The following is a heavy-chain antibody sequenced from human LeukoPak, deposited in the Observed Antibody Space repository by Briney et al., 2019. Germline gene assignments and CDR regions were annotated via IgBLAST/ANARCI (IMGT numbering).Heavy chain of an antibody. CDR1: GGTFSSYA. CDR3: ARDNYAGANWFDP. V-gene: IGHV1-69*05. J-gene: IGHJ5*02. D-gene: IGHD1-7*01. CDR2: IIPIFGTA. Sequence: ASVKVSCKASGGTFSSYAISWVRQAPGQGLEWMGGIIPIFGTANYAQKFQGGVTITTDESTSTAYMELSSLRSEDTAVYYCARDNYAGANWFDPWGQGTLVTVSS.